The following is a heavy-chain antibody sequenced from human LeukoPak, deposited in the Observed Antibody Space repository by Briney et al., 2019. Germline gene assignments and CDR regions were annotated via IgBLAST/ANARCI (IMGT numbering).Heavy chain of an antibody. CDR3: AHSGRRRRGDPIYYYMDV. CDR2: IYWDDDK. J-gene: IGHJ6*03. D-gene: IGHD2-21*02. CDR1: GFSLSTSGGG. Sequence: SGPTLVKPTQTLTLTCTFSGFSLSTSGGGVGWIRQPPGKALEWLAPIYWDDDKRYSPSLKSRLTITKDTSKNQVVLTMTNMDPVDTATYYCAHSGRRRRGDPIYYYMDVWGKGTTVTVSS. V-gene: IGHV2-5*02.